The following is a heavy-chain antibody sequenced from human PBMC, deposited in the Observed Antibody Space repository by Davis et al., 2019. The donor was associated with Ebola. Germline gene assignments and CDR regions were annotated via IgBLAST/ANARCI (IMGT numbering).Heavy chain of an antibody. J-gene: IGHJ3*01. Sequence: SETLSLSCAVYGGSFSGHYWSWIRQPPGKGLEWMGYFYHGGSTIYNRSFKSRISISVDTSKNQFSLRLSAVTAADTAVYYCARNLVTGLSFDALDFWGQGTLFTVSS. D-gene: IGHD2-21*02. CDR1: GGSFSGHY. CDR2: FYHGGST. CDR3: ARNLVTGLSFDALDF. V-gene: IGHV4-59*11.